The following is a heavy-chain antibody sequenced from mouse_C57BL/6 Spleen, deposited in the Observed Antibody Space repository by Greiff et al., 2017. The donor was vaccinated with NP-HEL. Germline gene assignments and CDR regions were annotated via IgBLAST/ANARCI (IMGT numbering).Heavy chain of an antibody. D-gene: IGHD2-1*01. Sequence: QVQLQQPGAELAKPGASVKLSCKASGYTFTSYWMHWVKQRPGQGLEWIGYINPSSGYTKYNQKFKDKATLTADKSSSTAYMQLSSLTYEDSAVYYCARAPLYYGNYGGYAMDYWGQGTSVTVSS. V-gene: IGHV1-7*01. CDR2: INPSSGYT. CDR3: ARAPLYYGNYGGYAMDY. CDR1: GYTFTSYW. J-gene: IGHJ4*01.